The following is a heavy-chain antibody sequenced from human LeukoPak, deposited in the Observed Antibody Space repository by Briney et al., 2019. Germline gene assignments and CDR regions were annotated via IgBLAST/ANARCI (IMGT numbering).Heavy chain of an antibody. CDR2: VDPTDPDV. CDR1: GFIFTTYW. V-gene: IGHV5-10-1*01. Sequence: GESLQFSCQTSGFIFTTYWIAWVRQMPGKGLEWMGIVDPTDPDVAYSPSFQGHVTMSTDTSISTVYLQWSSLEASDSAVYYCARRARYRSRFPLYFWGQGRLVTVSS. D-gene: IGHD6-13*01. J-gene: IGHJ4*02. CDR3: ARRARYRSRFPLYF.